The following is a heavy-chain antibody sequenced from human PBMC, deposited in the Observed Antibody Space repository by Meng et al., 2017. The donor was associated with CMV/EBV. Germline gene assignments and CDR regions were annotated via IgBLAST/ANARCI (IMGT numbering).Heavy chain of an antibody. J-gene: IGHJ5*02. CDR1: GGSFSGYY. V-gene: IGHV4-34*01. Sequence: QVPLKQWGAGLLKPSETLSLTCAVYGGSFSGYYGSWIRQPPGKGLEWIGEINHSGSTNYNPSLKSRVTISVDTSKNQFSLKLSSVTAADTAVYYCARGVGGWFDPWGQGTLVTVSS. CDR2: INHSGST. CDR3: ARGVGGWFDP. D-gene: IGHD1-26*01.